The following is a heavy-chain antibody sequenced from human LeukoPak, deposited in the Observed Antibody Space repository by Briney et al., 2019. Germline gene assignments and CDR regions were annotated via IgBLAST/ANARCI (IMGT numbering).Heavy chain of an antibody. CDR1: GFTFSSYSLN. Sequence: GSLRLSCAASGFTFSSYSLNWVRQPPGKGLEWIGSIYYSGSTYYNPSLKSRVTISVDTSKNQFSLKLSSVTAADTAVYYCARRRDYGDYFDYWGQGTLVTVSS. V-gene: IGHV4-39*01. D-gene: IGHD4-17*01. CDR3: ARRRDYGDYFDY. J-gene: IGHJ4*02. CDR2: IYYSGST.